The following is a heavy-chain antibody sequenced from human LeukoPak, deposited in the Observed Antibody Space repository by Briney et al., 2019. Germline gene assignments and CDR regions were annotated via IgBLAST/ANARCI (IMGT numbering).Heavy chain of an antibody. CDR2: ITSSTYI. CDR1: GFTFSSYT. D-gene: IGHD2-21*02. J-gene: IGHJ6*02. CDR3: ARDSGDLHPYYYYGMDV. Sequence: GGSLRLSCAASGFTFSSYTMSWVRQAPGEGLEWVSSITSSTYIYYADSVKGRFTISRDNAKNSLYLQMNSLRAEDTAVYYCARDSGDLHPYYYYGMDVWGQGTTVTVSS. V-gene: IGHV3-21*01.